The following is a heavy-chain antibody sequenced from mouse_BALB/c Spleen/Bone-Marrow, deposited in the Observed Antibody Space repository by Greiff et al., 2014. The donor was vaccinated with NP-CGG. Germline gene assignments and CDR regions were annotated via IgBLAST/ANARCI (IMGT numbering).Heavy chain of an antibody. D-gene: IGHD4-1*01. Sequence: QVQLKQSGAELARPGASVKLSCKASGYTFTSYWINWVKQRPGQGLEWIGNIYPSDSYTNYNQKFKDKATSTVDKSSSTAYMQLSSPTSEDSAVYYCTTGTRFAYWGQGTLVTVSA. V-gene: IGHV1-69*02. CDR3: TTGTRFAY. CDR1: GYTFTSYW. J-gene: IGHJ3*01. CDR2: IYPSDSYT.